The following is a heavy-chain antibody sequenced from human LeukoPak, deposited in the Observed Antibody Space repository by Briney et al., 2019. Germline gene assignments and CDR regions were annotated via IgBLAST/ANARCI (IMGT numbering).Heavy chain of an antibody. Sequence: GGSLRLSCAASGFSFSDYWMSWVRQAPGKGLEWVANIKQDGSHKNYVDSVKGRFTISRDNAKNSVYLEMNSLRAEDTAVYYCARDRSIAAAGTPSYYYYGMDVWGQGTTVTVSS. CDR3: ARDRSIAAAGTPSYYYYGMDV. CDR1: GFSFSDYW. V-gene: IGHV3-7*01. D-gene: IGHD6-13*01. J-gene: IGHJ6*02. CDR2: IKQDGSHK.